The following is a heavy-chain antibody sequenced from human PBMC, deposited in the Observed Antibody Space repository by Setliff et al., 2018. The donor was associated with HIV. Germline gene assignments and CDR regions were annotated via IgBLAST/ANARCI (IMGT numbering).Heavy chain of an antibody. V-gene: IGHV3-7*01. J-gene: IGHJ4*02. CDR1: GFTFSSYW. D-gene: IGHD5-12*01. CDR3: AREALSRDGYSYFDY. CDR2: IKTDGSEK. Sequence: LRLSCAASGFTFSSYWMSWVRQAPGKGPEWVANIKTDGSEKFYVDSVKGRFTISRDNAKNSLYLQMNSLRAEDTAVYYCAREALSRDGYSYFDYWGQGTLVTVSS.